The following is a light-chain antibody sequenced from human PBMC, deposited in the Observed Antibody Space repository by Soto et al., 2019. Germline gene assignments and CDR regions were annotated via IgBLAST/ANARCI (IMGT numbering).Light chain of an antibody. CDR2: DAS. J-gene: IGKJ1*01. V-gene: IGKV3-15*01. CDR3: QQHNNWPPWT. CDR1: QRVSRN. Sequence: IVMTQSPATLSVSPGERATLSCRASQRVSRNLAWYQQKPDQAPRLLIYDASTRATGIPDRFSCSGSETEFTLTISSLQSEDYAIYYCQQHNNWPPWTFGQGTKLDIK.